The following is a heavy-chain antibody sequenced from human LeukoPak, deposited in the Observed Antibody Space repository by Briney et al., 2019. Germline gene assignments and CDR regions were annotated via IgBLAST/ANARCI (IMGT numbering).Heavy chain of an antibody. V-gene: IGHV3-23*01. D-gene: IGHD3-22*01. CDR2: ISGSGGTT. J-gene: IGHJ4*02. CDR1: GITLSNYG. CDR3: AKRGVVIRVILVGFHKEAYYFDS. Sequence: GGSLTLSCAVSGITLSNYGMSWVRQAPGKGLEWVAGISGSGGTTNYADSVKGRFTISRDNPKNTLFLHMNSLRAEDTAVYFCAKRGVVIRVILVGFHKEAYYFDSWGQGALVTVSS.